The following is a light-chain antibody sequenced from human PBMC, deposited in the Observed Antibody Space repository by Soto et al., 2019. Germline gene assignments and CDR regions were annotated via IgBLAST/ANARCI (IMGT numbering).Light chain of an antibody. CDR1: QSVSSSY. CDR3: QQDYNLPGT. J-gene: IGKJ1*01. V-gene: IGKV3D-7*01. Sequence: EIVMTQSPATLSLSPGERATLPCRASQSVSSSYLSWYQQKPGQAPRLLIYGASTRATGIPARFSGSGSGTDFTLTISSLQPEDFAVYYCQQDYNLPGTFGQGTKV. CDR2: GAS.